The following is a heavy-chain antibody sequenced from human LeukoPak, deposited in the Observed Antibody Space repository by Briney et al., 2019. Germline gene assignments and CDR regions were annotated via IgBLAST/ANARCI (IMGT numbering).Heavy chain of an antibody. J-gene: IGHJ4*02. V-gene: IGHV1-46*01. D-gene: IGHD3-22*01. CDR1: EYTFTSYY. CDR2: INPSGGST. Sequence: ASVKVSCKASEYTFTSYYMHWVRQAPGQGLEWMGIINPSGGSTSYAQKFQGRVTMTRDTSTSTVYMELSSLRSEDTAVYYCARDQEDSSGYYLPSYWGQGTLVTVSS. CDR3: ARDQEDSSGYYLPSY.